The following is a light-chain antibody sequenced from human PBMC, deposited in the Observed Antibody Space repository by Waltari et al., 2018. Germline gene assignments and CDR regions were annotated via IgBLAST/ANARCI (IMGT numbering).Light chain of an antibody. Sequence: QSALTQPPSASGSPGQSVTISCTGTSSDVGSHDFVSWYQQFPVKAPKLIIWEVSRRPSGVPDRFSGSKSGNTASLTVSGLQAEDEADYYCSSYGGINNSPYVFGTGTKVTV. J-gene: IGLJ1*01. CDR2: EVS. CDR3: SSYGGINNSPYV. V-gene: IGLV2-8*01. CDR1: SSDVGSHDF.